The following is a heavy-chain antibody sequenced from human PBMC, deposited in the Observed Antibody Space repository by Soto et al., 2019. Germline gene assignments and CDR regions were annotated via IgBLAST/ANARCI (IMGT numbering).Heavy chain of an antibody. Sequence: QVQLQESGPGLVKPSQTLSLTCTVSGGSISSGGYYWSWIRQHPGKGLEWIGYIYYSGSTYYNPSVKSRVTISVDAPKNHFSRKLSSVTAADTAVYYCARDVREMATITAPGTGWGQGTLVTVSS. J-gene: IGHJ4*02. CDR2: IYYSGST. V-gene: IGHV4-31*03. CDR1: GGSISSGGYY. CDR3: ARDVREMATITAPGTG. D-gene: IGHD5-12*01.